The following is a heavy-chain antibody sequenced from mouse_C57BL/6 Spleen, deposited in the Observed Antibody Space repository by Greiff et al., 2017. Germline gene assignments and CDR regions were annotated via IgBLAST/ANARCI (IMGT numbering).Heavy chain of an antibody. CDR1: GYTFTSYW. V-gene: IGHV1-61*01. CDR2: IYPSDSET. Sequence: VQLQQPGAELVRPGSSVKLSCKASGYTFTSYWMDWVKQRPGQGLEWIGNIYPSDSETNYNQKFKDKATLTVDKSSSTAYMQLSSLTSEDSAVYYCARNSPHYYAMDYWGQGTSVTVSS. CDR3: ARNSPHYYAMDY. J-gene: IGHJ4*01.